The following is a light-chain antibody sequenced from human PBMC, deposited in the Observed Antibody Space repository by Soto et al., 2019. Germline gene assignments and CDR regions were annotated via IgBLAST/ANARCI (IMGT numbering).Light chain of an antibody. CDR1: QSISDR. J-gene: IGKJ2*01. Sequence: DIRLTQSPSTLSASVGDRDTITCRASQSISDRLAWYQQKSGKAPRLLIYRASSLENGVPSRFSGSRSGTEFTLTISSLQPDDFATYYCQQYDVYSAITFGQGTKLDI. CDR3: QQYDVYSAIT. CDR2: RAS. V-gene: IGKV1-5*03.